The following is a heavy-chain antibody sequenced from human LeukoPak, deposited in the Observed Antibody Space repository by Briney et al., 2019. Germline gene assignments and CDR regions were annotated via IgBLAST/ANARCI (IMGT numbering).Heavy chain of an antibody. CDR3: TSLNSDYSNYSP. Sequence: QSGGSLRLSCTASGFTFGDYAMTWFRQAPGKGLEWVGFIRSKAYGGTTEYAASVKGRFTFSRDDSKRIAYLQMNSLKTEDTAVYYCTSLNSDYSNYSPWGQGTLVTVSS. D-gene: IGHD4-11*01. V-gene: IGHV3-49*03. J-gene: IGHJ4*02. CDR2: IRSKAYGGTT. CDR1: GFTFGDYA.